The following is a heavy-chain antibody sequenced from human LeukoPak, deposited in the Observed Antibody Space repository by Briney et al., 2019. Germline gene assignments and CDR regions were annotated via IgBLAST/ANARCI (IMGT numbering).Heavy chain of an antibody. CDR2: INSDGSRT. D-gene: IGHD3-9*01. V-gene: IGHV3-74*01. J-gene: IGHJ6*02. CDR1: GFTFKTYW. CDR3: ARDSQVDYLLVWDYYYGMDV. Sequence: PGGSLRLSCAASGFTFKTYWMHWVRQAPGKGLVWVSRINSDGSRTSYADSVKGRFTISRDNAKNTLYLQMNSLRVEDTAVYYCARDSQVDYLLVWDYYYGMDVWGQGTTVTVSS.